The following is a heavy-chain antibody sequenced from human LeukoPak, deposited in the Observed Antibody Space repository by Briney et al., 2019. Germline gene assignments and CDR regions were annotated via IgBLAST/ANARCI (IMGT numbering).Heavy chain of an antibody. D-gene: IGHD3-9*01. CDR2: IYYSGNT. V-gene: IGHV4-59*08. CDR1: GGSISSYY. Sequence: SETLSLTCTVSGGSISSYYWSWIRQPPGKGLEWIGYIYYSGNTNYNPSLKSRVTISVDTSKNQFSLKLSSVTAADTAVYYCARHVDDYDILTGYYTSTRFDPWGQGTLVTVSS. CDR3: ARHVDDYDILTGYYTSTRFDP. J-gene: IGHJ5*02.